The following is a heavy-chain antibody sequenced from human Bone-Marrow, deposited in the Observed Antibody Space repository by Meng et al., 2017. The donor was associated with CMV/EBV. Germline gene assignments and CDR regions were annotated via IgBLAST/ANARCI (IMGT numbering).Heavy chain of an antibody. CDR2: INHSGST. Sequence: AETLTLTCAVSGGTFSGYYWSWIRQPPGKGLEWIGEINHSGSTNYNQSLKSRVTISVDKSKDPLYLKLSSVTAADTAVYYCARVAVQFLQRFDPWGQGTLVNVSS. D-gene: IGHD5/OR15-5a*01. CDR1: GGTFSGYY. V-gene: IGHV4-34*01. CDR3: ARVAVQFLQRFDP. J-gene: IGHJ5*02.